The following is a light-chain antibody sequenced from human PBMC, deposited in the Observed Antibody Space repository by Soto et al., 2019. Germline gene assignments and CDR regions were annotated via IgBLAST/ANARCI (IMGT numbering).Light chain of an antibody. V-gene: IGKV3-20*01. CDR3: QQYGTSTLT. J-gene: IGKJ4*01. CDR2: GAS. CDR1: QSVTTQ. Sequence: IVSTQSPGTLSLSPGERATLSCRASQSVTTQLAWYQQKPGQAPRLIIHGASSRATGVPDRITGSGSGTDFTLSISRLEPEDFAVYYCQQYGTSTLTFGGGTKVDIK.